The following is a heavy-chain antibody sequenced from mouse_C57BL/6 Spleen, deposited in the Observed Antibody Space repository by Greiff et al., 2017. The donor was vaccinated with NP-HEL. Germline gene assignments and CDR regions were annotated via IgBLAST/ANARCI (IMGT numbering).Heavy chain of an antibody. Sequence: EVQLVESGGGLVQPGGSLSLSCAASGFTFTDYYMSWVRQPPGKALEWLGFIRNKANGSTSEYSASVKGRFTISRANSQSILYLHMNAMRAEKSATYYGASRDGYGRSYAMDYWGQGTSVTVSS. CDR1: GFTFTDYY. V-gene: IGHV7-3*01. CDR3: ASRDGYGRSYAMDY. D-gene: IGHD1-1*01. CDR2: IRNKANGSTS. J-gene: IGHJ4*01.